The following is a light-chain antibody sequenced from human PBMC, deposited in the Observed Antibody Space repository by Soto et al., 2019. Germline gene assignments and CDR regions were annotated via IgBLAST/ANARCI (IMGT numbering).Light chain of an antibody. Sequence: QSALTQPASVSGSPGQSITISCTGTSSDVGDYKFVSWYQQHPGKAPKLMIYDVSNRPSGVSNRFSGSKSGNTASLTISGRQAEDEADYYCSSYTSSATRVFGGGTKLTVL. CDR1: SSDVGDYKF. V-gene: IGLV2-14*01. CDR2: DVS. CDR3: SSYTSSATRV. J-gene: IGLJ3*02.